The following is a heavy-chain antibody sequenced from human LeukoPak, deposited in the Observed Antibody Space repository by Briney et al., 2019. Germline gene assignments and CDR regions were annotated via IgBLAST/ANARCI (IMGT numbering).Heavy chain of an antibody. CDR1: GYTLTELS. V-gene: IGHV1-24*01. D-gene: IGHD3-22*01. CDR2: IDPEDGET. Sequence: ASGKVSCKVSGYTLTELSMHWVRQAAGKGLEWMGGIDPEDGETNYTQKSQGRVTMTEDTSTDTAYMELSSLRSEDTAVYYGATSPYGYYDSSGYSHWGQGTQVTVSS. CDR3: ATSPYGYYDSSGYSH. J-gene: IGHJ4*02.